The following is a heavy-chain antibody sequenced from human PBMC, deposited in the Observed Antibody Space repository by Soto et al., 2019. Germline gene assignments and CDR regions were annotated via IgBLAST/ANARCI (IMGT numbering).Heavy chain of an antibody. CDR1: GFTFSSYG. V-gene: IGHV3-33*01. CDR2: IYDDGNNK. D-gene: IGHD6-13*01. Sequence: QVQLVESGGGVVQPGRSLRLSCAASGFTFSSYGLHWVRQAPVKGLEWVAVIYDDGNNKYYADSAKGRFTISRDNSKNTLYLQMNSLRAEDTAVYYCARGDGYSSSWYFDYWGQGTLVTVSS. CDR3: ARGDGYSSSWYFDY. J-gene: IGHJ4*02.